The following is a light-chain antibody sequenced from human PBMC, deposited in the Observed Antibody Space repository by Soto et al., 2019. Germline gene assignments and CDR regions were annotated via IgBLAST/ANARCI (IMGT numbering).Light chain of an antibody. CDR2: GAS. CDR1: QSVIY. Sequence: EIVLTQSPGTLSLSPGDRATLSCRASQSVIYLAWYQQKPGQAPRLLFYGASNRATGIPGRFSGSGSGTDFTLTISRMEPEDSAVYYCHQYGIVPWTFGQGTKVEIK. CDR3: HQYGIVPWT. J-gene: IGKJ1*01. V-gene: IGKV3-20*01.